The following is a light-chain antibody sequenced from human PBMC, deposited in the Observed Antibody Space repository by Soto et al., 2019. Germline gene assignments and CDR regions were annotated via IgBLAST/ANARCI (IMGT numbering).Light chain of an antibody. CDR3: QQYGSSPLT. Sequence: EIVLTQSPGTLSLSPGERATLSCRASQSVSSSYLAWHQQKPGQAPRLLIYGASSRATGIPDRFSGSGSGTDFTLTISRLEPEDFAVYYCQQYGSSPLTFGGGPKVEIK. V-gene: IGKV3-20*01. J-gene: IGKJ4*01. CDR2: GAS. CDR1: QSVSSSY.